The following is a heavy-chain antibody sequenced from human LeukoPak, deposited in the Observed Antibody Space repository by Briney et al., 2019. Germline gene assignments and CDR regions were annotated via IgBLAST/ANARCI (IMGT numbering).Heavy chain of an antibody. J-gene: IGHJ4*02. D-gene: IGHD5-18*01. V-gene: IGHV1-2*02. CDR3: ARVWIQLWLPHFDY. CDR1: GYTFTGYY. Sequence: ASVKVSCKASGYTFTGYYMHWVRQAPGQGLEWMGWINPNSGGTNYAQKFQGRVTMTRDTSISTAYMELSRLRSDDTAVYYCARVWIQLWLPHFDYWGQGTWSPSPQ. CDR2: INPNSGGT.